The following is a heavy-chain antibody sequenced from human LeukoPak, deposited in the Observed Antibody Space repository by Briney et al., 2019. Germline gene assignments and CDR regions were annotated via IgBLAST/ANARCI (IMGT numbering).Heavy chain of an antibody. CDR1: GDSISNHY. V-gene: IGHV4-59*11. D-gene: IGHD1-26*01. Sequence: PSETLSLTCTVSGDSISNHYWSWIRQPPGKGLVWIGYIFYSGNTHYNPSLNSRVTMSVDTSKNQFSLSLSSVTPADTAVYYRASDRGEGIVGTFDYWGQGTLVTVSS. CDR2: IFYSGNT. CDR3: ASDRGEGIVGTFDY. J-gene: IGHJ4*02.